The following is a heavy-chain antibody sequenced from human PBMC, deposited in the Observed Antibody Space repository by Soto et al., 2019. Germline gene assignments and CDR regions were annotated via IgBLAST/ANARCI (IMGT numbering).Heavy chain of an antibody. J-gene: IGHJ4*02. CDR2: IIPIFGTA. CDR3: ARESPGVGDYGVDYFDY. V-gene: IGHV1-69*06. D-gene: IGHD4-17*01. CDR1: GGTSGTFV. Sequence: QVQLVQSGAEVKKPGSSVKVSCKASGGTSGTFVITWGRQAPGQGLEGMGGIIPIFGTANYAQKFQGRVTITADKSTSTAYMELSSLRSEDTAVYYCARESPGVGDYGVDYFDYWGQGTLVTVSS.